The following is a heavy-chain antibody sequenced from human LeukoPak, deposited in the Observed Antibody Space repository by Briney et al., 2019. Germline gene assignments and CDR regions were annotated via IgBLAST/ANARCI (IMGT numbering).Heavy chain of an antibody. Sequence: ASVKVSCKASGYTFTSYGISWVRQAPGQGLEWMGWISAYNGNTNYAQKLQGRVTMTTDTSTSTAYMELRSLRSDDTAVYYCARVQYYYDSSGSRYYFDYWGQGTLVTVSS. J-gene: IGHJ4*02. CDR2: ISAYNGNT. D-gene: IGHD3-22*01. CDR1: GYTFTSYG. V-gene: IGHV1-18*01. CDR3: ARVQYYYDSSGSRYYFDY.